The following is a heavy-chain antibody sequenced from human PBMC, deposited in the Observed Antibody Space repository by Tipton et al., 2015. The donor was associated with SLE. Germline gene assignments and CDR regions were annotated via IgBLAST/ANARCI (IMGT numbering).Heavy chain of an antibody. V-gene: IGHV4-4*09. D-gene: IGHD5-12*01. CDR2: IYTSGST. Sequence: TLSLTCTVSGGSISSYYWNWIRQPPGKGLEWIGYIYTSGSTNYNPSLKSRVTISVDTSKNQFFLKLSSVTAADTAVYYCAGGSGYVKIFDFWGQGTLVTVSS. CDR1: GGSISSYY. CDR3: AGGSGYVKIFDF. J-gene: IGHJ4*02.